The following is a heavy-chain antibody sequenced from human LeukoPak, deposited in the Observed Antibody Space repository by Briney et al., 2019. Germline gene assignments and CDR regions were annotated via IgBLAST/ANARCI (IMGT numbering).Heavy chain of an antibody. V-gene: IGHV3-20*04. Sequence: RAGGSLRLSCAASGFTFDDYGMSWVRQAPGKGLEWVSGINWNGGSTGYADSVKGRFTISRDNAKNSLYLQMNSLRAEDTALYYCARVIRDSGWYEVLYFDYWGQGTLVTVSS. D-gene: IGHD6-19*01. CDR1: GFTFDDYG. CDR3: ARVIRDSGWYEVLYFDY. CDR2: INWNGGST. J-gene: IGHJ4*02.